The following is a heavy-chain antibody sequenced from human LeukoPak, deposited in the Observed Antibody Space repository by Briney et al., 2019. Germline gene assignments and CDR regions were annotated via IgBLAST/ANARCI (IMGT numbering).Heavy chain of an antibody. Sequence: GGSLRLSCAASGFTFSTYWMHWVRQAPGKGLVWVSRINTDGSTTTYADSVKGRFTISRDNSKDTLYLQMNSLRAEDTAVYYCAKKWGYGWNYPFDYWGQGTLVTVSS. J-gene: IGHJ4*02. CDR2: INTDGSTT. V-gene: IGHV3-74*01. CDR3: AKKWGYGWNYPFDY. D-gene: IGHD1-7*01. CDR1: GFTFSTYW.